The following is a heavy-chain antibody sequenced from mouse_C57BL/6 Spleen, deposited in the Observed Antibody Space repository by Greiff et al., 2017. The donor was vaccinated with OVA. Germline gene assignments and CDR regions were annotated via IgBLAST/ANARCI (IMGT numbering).Heavy chain of an antibody. J-gene: IGHJ4*01. CDR2: IRSKRNNYAT. Sequence: EVQVVESGGGLVQPKGSLKLSCAASGFSFNTYAMTWVRQAQGRGLEWVARIRSKRNNYATYYADSVKDRFTISRDDSESMLYLQMNNLKTEDTAMYYCVRDGDYAMDYWGQGTSVTVSS. CDR1: GFSFNTYA. V-gene: IGHV10-1*01. CDR3: VRDGDYAMDY.